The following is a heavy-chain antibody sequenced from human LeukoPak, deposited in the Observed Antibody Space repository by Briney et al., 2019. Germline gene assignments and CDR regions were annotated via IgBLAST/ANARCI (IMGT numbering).Heavy chain of an antibody. V-gene: IGHV3-30*03. J-gene: IGHJ4*02. CDR3: ARGSIDLPWVL. D-gene: IGHD3-3*02. Sequence: GGSLRLSCAASGFTFSSYGMHWVRQAPGKGLEWVAVISYDGSNKYYADSVKGRFTISRDNSKNTLYLQMNSLRSEDTAVYYCARGSIDLPWVLWGQGTLVTVSS. CDR1: GFTFSSYG. CDR2: ISYDGSNK.